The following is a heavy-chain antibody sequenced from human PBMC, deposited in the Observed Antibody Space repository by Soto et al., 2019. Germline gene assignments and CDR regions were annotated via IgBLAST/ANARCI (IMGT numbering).Heavy chain of an antibody. D-gene: IGHD4-17*01. CDR3: ATGTVTPGRWFGP. CDR2: ISSLNGNT. CDR1: DSTFTGYT. V-gene: IGHV1-18*04. Sequence: QVHLVQSETEVKEPGASVTVSCKTSDSTFTGYTINWVRQAPGQGLEWLGWISSLNGNTNYARKYQGRLTMTTHTSATTAYMELRSIGSDDTAVYFCATGTVTPGRWFGPRGPGTLVTVSS. J-gene: IGHJ5*02.